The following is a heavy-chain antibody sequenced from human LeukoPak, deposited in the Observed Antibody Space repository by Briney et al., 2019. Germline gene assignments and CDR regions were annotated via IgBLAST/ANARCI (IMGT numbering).Heavy chain of an antibody. CDR3: AKDGVSGWYFVVKD. D-gene: IGHD6-19*01. CDR2: ISGSGGST. CDR1: GFTFSSYA. V-gene: IGHV3-23*01. Sequence: GGSLRLSCAASGFTFSSYAMSWVRQAPGKGLEWVSAISGSGGSTYYADSVKGRFTISRDNSKNTLYLQMNSLRAQDTAVYYCAKDGVSGWYFVVKDWGQGTLVTVSS. J-gene: IGHJ4*02.